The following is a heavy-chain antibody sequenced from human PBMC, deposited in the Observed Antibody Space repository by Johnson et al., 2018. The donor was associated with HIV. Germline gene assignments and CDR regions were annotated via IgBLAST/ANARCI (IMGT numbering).Heavy chain of an antibody. CDR1: GFTFSSYA. J-gene: IGHJ3*02. V-gene: IGHV3-66*01. Sequence: MMLVESGGGLVQPGGSLRLSCAASGFTFSSYAMSWVRQAPGKGLEWVSAIYSGGSTYHADSVKGRFTISRDNSKNTVYLQMNSLRAEDTAVYYCARGDPPNVFDIWGQGTMVTVSS. CDR3: ARGDPPNVFDI. CDR2: IYSGGST.